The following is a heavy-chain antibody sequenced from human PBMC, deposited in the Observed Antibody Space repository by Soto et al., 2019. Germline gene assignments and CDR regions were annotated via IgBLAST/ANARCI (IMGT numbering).Heavy chain of an antibody. J-gene: IGHJ4*02. V-gene: IGHV1-8*01. CDR1: GYTFTSYD. D-gene: IGHD2-2*01. CDR3: AKESLFPSIQGIITN. CDR2: VNPNNGYT. Sequence: SVKVSCNASGYTFTSYDISWVRQAPGQGLEWMGWVNPNNGYTDYAQKFQGRVTMTRNTSISTAYMELSSLKSDDTAVYLCAKESLFPSIQGIITNWGQGVVVTVSS.